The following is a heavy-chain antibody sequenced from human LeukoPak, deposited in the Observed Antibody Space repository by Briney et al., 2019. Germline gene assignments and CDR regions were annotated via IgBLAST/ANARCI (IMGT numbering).Heavy chain of an antibody. CDR2: LGGDGST. CDR1: GFTFSSYA. D-gene: IGHD1-1*01. CDR3: AKASWVSNGDAVL. V-gene: IGHV3-23*01. J-gene: IGHJ4*02. Sequence: GGSLRLSCAASGFTFSSYAMSWVRQAPARGLEWVSSLGGDGSTFYTDSVKGRFTLSRDESRNTVYFQLNSLRVEDTAVYYCAKASWVSNGDAVLWGQGTLVTVFS.